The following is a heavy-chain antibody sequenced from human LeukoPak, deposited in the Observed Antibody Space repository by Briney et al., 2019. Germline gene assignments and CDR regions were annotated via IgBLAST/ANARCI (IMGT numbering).Heavy chain of an antibody. Sequence: GSLRLSCAASGFTFSSYAMSWVRQAPGKGLEWIGEINHSGSTNYNPSLKSRVTISVDTSKNQFSLKLSSVTAADTAVYYCAIQDTAMVYGYWGQGTLVTVSS. CDR1: GFTFSSYA. V-gene: IGHV4-34*08. J-gene: IGHJ4*02. D-gene: IGHD5-18*01. CDR2: INHSGST. CDR3: AIQDTAMVYGY.